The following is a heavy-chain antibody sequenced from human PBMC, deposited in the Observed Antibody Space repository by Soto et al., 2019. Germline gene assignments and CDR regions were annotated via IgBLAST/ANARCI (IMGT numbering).Heavy chain of an antibody. CDR1: GYTFTSYG. CDR2: ISAYNGNT. V-gene: IGHV1-18*01. D-gene: IGHD5-18*01. Sequence: ASVKVSCKASGYTFTSYGISWVRQAPGQGLEWMGWISAYNGNTNYAQKLQGRVTMTTDTSTSTAYMELRSLRSDDTAVYYCARLPWIQLWLGAFDIWGQGTMVTVS. J-gene: IGHJ3*02. CDR3: ARLPWIQLWLGAFDI.